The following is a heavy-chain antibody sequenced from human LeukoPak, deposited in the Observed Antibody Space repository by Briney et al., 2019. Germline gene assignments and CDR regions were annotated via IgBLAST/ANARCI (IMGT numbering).Heavy chain of an antibody. J-gene: IGHJ4*02. CDR1: GFTFSSYV. CDR2: ISGGGDST. Sequence: PGGSLRLSCAASGFTFSSYVMSWVRQAPGKGLEWVSTISGGGDSTYSADSVEGRLTISRDNSKNTLYLQMSSLRAEDTGVYYCAKERIVVTTNPCDYWGQGILVTVSS. CDR3: AKERIVVTTNPCDY. V-gene: IGHV3-23*01. D-gene: IGHD1-26*01.